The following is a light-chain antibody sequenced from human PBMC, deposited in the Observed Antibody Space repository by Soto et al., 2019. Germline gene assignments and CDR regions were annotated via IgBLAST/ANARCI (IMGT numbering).Light chain of an antibody. Sequence: QSVLTQPPSASGTPGQRVTISCSGSTSNIGDNTVHWYQQLPGTAPKLLIYNNNQRPSGVPDRFSGSKSGTSASLAISGLQSEDEADYYCATWDDSLNGWVFGGGTKLTVL. CDR2: NNN. V-gene: IGLV1-44*01. CDR3: ATWDDSLNGWV. CDR1: TSNIGDNT. J-gene: IGLJ3*02.